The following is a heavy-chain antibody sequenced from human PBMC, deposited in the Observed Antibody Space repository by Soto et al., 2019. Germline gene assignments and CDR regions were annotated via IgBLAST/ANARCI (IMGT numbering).Heavy chain of an antibody. CDR2: IDSRGKT. Sequence: SETLSLTCPVSGGSINGYYWNWIRQSAGKGLEWIGRIDSRGKTNYTPSLKSRVTMSIDTSKNQFSLSLRFVTAADSAVYFCAKDESGAADIWGQGTMVTVSS. CDR1: GGSINGYY. CDR3: AKDESGAADI. D-gene: IGHD7-27*01. J-gene: IGHJ3*02. V-gene: IGHV4-4*07.